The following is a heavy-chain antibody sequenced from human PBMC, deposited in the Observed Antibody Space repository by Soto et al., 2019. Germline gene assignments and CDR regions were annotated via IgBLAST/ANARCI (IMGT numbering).Heavy chain of an antibody. CDR3: AKDAGGNSRPNWFDP. CDR2: ISGSGGST. J-gene: IGHJ5*02. Sequence: GGSLRLSCAASGFTFSSYAMSWVRQAPGKGLEWVSAISGSGGSTYYPDSVKGRFTISRDNSKNTLYLQMNSLRAEDTAVYYCAKDAGGNSRPNWFDPWGQGTLVTVSS. V-gene: IGHV3-23*01. CDR1: GFTFSSYA. D-gene: IGHD2-21*02.